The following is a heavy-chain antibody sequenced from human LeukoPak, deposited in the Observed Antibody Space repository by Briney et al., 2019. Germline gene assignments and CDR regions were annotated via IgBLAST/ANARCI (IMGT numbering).Heavy chain of an antibody. CDR1: GFTFTRYW. Sequence: PGGSLRLSCAASGFTFTRYWMTWVRQAPGTGLELVANIKEDGSEKYYVDSVKGRFTISRDNAKNSLYLQMNSLRAEDTAVYYCARDFGVGAISGIDYWGQGTLVTVSS. CDR2: IKEDGSEK. J-gene: IGHJ4*02. V-gene: IGHV3-7*01. D-gene: IGHD1-26*01. CDR3: ARDFGVGAISGIDY.